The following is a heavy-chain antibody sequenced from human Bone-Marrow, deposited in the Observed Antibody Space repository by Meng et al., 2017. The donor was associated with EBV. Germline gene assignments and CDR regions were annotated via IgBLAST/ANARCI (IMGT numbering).Heavy chain of an antibody. V-gene: IGHV6-1*01. CDR2: TYYRSKWYN. CDR1: GASVSSNSAA. J-gene: IGHJ4*02. CDR3: ARGGHNFDY. Sequence: VQLQQSVPGLLKPSQTLSLSSALAGASVSSNSAAWNWIRPSPSRGLEWLGRTYYRSKWYNDYAVSVKSRVTINPDTSKNQFSLQLISVTPEDTAVYYCARGGHNFDYWGQGTLVTVSS.